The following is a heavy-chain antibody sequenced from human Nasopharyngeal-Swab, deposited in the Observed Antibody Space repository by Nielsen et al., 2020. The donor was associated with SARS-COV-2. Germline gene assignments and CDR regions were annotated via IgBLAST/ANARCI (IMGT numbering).Heavy chain of an antibody. D-gene: IGHD6-13*01. Sequence: GGSLRLSCAASGFTFNSYGMNCVRQAPGKGLPWVSYISGSTGTIYYADSVKGRFTISRDNAKNSLYLQMNSLREEDTAVYYCARNLASRSSSWCFDYWGQGTLVTVSS. CDR1: GFTFNSYG. CDR3: ARNLASRSSSWCFDY. V-gene: IGHV3-48*02. CDR2: ISGSTGTI. J-gene: IGHJ4*02.